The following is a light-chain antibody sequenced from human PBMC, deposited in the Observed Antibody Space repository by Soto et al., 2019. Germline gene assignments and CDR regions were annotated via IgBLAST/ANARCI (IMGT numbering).Light chain of an antibody. CDR1: QSISSW. CDR3: QQYNSYSYT. Sequence: DIPMTQSPSTLSASVGDRVTITCRASQSISSWLAWYQQKPGKAPKLLIYKAASLESVVPSRFSGSGSGTEFTLTISSLQPDDFATYYCQQYNSYSYTFGQETKLEIK. V-gene: IGKV1-5*03. J-gene: IGKJ2*01. CDR2: KAA.